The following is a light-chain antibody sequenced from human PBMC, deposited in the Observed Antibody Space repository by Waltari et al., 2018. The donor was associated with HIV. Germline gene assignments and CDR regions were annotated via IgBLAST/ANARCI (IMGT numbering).Light chain of an antibody. CDR1: QSPLHSNGHNY. Sequence: DIAMIQSPDSLSVTPGEPVSISCRSSQSPLHSNGHNYLDWYVQRPGQAPQLLIYLGSFRASGVPDRISGSGSRRDFTLKISKVETGDVGTYYCMHGQGTPVFGQGSKVEVK. CDR2: LGS. V-gene: IGKV2-28*01. CDR3: MHGQGTPV. J-gene: IGKJ1*01.